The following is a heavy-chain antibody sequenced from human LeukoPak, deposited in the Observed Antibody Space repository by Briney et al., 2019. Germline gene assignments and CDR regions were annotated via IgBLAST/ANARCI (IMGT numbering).Heavy chain of an antibody. J-gene: IGHJ5*02. CDR2: INHSGST. Sequence: SETLSLTCAVYGGSFSGYYWSWIRQPPGKGLEWIGEINHSGSTNYNPSLKSRVTISVDTSKNQFSLKLSSVTAADTAVYYCARAMDDYVWGSYRTFDPWGQETLVTVSS. CDR1: GGSFSGYY. D-gene: IGHD3-16*02. CDR3: ARAMDDYVWGSYRTFDP. V-gene: IGHV4-34*01.